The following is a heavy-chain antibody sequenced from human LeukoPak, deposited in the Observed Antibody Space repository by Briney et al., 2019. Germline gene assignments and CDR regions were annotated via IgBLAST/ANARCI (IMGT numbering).Heavy chain of an antibody. J-gene: IGHJ4*02. V-gene: IGHV3-21*05. CDR2: ISSSSSYT. D-gene: IGHD6-19*01. Sequence: PGGSLRLSCAASGFTFSSYWMSWVRQAPGKGLEWVSYISSSSSYTNYADSVKGRFTISRDNAKNSLYLQMNSLRAEDTAVYYCARVVAVAGDFDYWGQGTLVTVSS. CDR3: ARVVAVAGDFDY. CDR1: GFTFSSYW.